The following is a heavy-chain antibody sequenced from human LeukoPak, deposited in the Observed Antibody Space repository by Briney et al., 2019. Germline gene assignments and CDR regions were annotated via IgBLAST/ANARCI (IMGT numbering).Heavy chain of an antibody. V-gene: IGHV4-34*01. CDR1: GGSFSGYY. CDR3: ARATRRYSSSSDY. CDR2: INHSGST. D-gene: IGHD6-13*01. Sequence: PSETLSLTCAVYGGSFSGYYWSWIRQPPGKGLEWIGEINHSGSTNYNPSLKSRVTISVDTSKNQFSLKLSSVTAADTAVYYCARATRRYSSSSDYWGQGTLVTVSS. J-gene: IGHJ4*02.